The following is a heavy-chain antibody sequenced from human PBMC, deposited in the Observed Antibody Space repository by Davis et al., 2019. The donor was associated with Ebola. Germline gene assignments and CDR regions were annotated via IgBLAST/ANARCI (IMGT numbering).Heavy chain of an antibody. CDR2: IIPFLGIA. J-gene: IGHJ4*02. D-gene: IGHD3-22*01. CDR3: ATSRDYYDSSGYSF. V-gene: IGHV1-69*04. Sequence: SVKVSCKASAGTFSSYAISWVRQAPGQGLEWMGRIIPFLGIANYAQKFQGRVTITADKSTSTAYMELSSLRSEDTAVYYCATSRDYYDSSGYSFGGQGTLVTVSS. CDR1: AGTFSSYA.